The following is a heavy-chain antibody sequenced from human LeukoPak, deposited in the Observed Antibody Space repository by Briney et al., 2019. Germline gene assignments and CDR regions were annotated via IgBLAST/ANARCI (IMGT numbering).Heavy chain of an antibody. CDR3: ARDRYWYYYDSSGYYLDY. CDR1: GGSISSSSYY. CDR2: IYYSGST. D-gene: IGHD3-22*01. J-gene: IGHJ4*02. Sequence: SETLSLTCTVSGGSISSSSYYWGWIRQPPAKGLEWIGSIYYSGSTYYNPSLKSRVTISVDTSKNQFSLKLSSVTAADTAVYYCARDRYWYYYDSSGYYLDYWGQGTLVTVSS. V-gene: IGHV4-39*07.